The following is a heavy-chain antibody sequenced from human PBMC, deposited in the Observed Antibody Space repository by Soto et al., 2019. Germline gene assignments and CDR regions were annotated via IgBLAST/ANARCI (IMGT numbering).Heavy chain of an antibody. CDR1: GGTFSSYT. J-gene: IGHJ4*02. V-gene: IGHV1-69*02. CDR2: IIPILGIA. CDR3: ARSMVKDDY. D-gene: IGHD2-21*01. Sequence: QVQLVQSGAEVKKPGSSVKVSCKASGGTFSSYTISWVRQAPGQGLEWMGRIIPILGIANYAQKFQGRVTSTADKSTSTAYMELSSLKSEDTAVYYCARSMVKDDYWGQGTLVTVSS.